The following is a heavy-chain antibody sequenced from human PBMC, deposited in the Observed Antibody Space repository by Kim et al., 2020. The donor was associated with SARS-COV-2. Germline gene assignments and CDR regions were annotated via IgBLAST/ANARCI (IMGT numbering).Heavy chain of an antibody. V-gene: IGHV6-1*01. J-gene: IGHJ3*02. CDR3: ARDPEPNDAFDI. Sequence: DYAVSVKSRITINPDTSKNQCSLQLNSVTPEDTAVYYCARDPEPNDAFDIWGQGTMVTVSS.